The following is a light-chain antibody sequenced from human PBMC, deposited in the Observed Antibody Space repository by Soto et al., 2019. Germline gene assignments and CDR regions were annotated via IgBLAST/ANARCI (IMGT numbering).Light chain of an antibody. J-gene: IGLJ2*01. V-gene: IGLV2-8*01. CDR1: SSDVGGYSY. CDR2: EVS. Sequence: QSALTQPPSASGSPGQSVTIPCTGTSSDVGGYSYVSWYQQHPGKAPKLMIYEVSKRPSGVPDRFSGSKYGNTASLTVSGLQAEDEADYYCSSYADSNFLFGGGTKVTVL. CDR3: SSYADSNFL.